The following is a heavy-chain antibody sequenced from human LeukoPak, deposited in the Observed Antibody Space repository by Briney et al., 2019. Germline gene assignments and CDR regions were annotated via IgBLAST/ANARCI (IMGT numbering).Heavy chain of an antibody. CDR2: LYYSGYRYYNGST. Sequence: SETLSLTCTVSGGSINSYYWSWIRQPPGKGPEWIGYLYYSGYRYYNGSTNYNPSLKSRVTISVDTSKNQFSLKLSSVTAADTAVYYCARHSPHMDFDYWGRGTLVTVSS. D-gene: IGHD2-21*01. V-gene: IGHV4-59*08. J-gene: IGHJ4*02. CDR1: GGSINSYY. CDR3: ARHSPHMDFDY.